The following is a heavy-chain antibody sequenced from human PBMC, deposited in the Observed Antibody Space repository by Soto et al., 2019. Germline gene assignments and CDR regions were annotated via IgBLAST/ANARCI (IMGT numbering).Heavy chain of an antibody. CDR3: TRIFRDAFDI. V-gene: IGHV3-73*01. J-gene: IGHJ3*02. D-gene: IGHD3-9*01. CDR1: GSTFSGSA. CDR2: IRSKGNNYAT. Sequence: GGSLRLSCAASGSTFSGSAIHWVRQASGKGLEWVARIRSKGNNYATAYAASVKGRFTISRDDSKNTAYLQLNSLKSEDTAVYYCTRIFRDAFDIWGQGTRVTVSS.